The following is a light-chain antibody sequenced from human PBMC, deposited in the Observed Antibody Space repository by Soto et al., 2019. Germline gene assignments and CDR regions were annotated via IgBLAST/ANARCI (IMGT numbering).Light chain of an antibody. J-gene: IGKJ2*01. Sequence: EIVFTQSPGTLSLSPWERATLSCRASQRVSSSYLAWYQHKPGQAPRLLIYGASSRATGIPDRFSGSGSGTDFTLTISRLEPEDFAVYYCQQYGSSPHIFGQGTKVEIK. CDR2: GAS. V-gene: IGKV3-20*01. CDR3: QQYGSSPHI. CDR1: QRVSSSY.